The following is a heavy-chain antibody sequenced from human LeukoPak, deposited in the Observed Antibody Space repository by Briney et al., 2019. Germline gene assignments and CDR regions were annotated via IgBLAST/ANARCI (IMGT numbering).Heavy chain of an antibody. V-gene: IGHV4-39*07. J-gene: IGHJ4*02. CDR1: GDSLRKSTFY. CDR2: IYYSGGA. D-gene: IGHD2-21*02. CDR3: ARTHCEGDCFSAIRY. Sequence: SETLSLTCTVSGDSLRKSTFYWVWIRQPPGKGLEWIGSIYYSGGADYHPSLQSRVTISVDTSKNEFSLKVRSVTAADTAVYFCARTHCEGDCFSAIRYWGQGTPVTVSS.